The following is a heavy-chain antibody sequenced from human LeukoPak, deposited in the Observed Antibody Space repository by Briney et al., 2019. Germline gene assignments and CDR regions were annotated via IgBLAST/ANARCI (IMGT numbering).Heavy chain of an antibody. D-gene: IGHD4-17*01. CDR3: AREGYGDYHI. V-gene: IGHV3-7*01. J-gene: IGHJ3*02. CDR2: INQDGSEK. Sequence: GGSLRLSCAASGFTFNNYWMTWVRQAPGKGLERVANINQDGSEKYYVDSVKGRFSISRDNAKSSLYLQMNSLRVEDTAMYFCAREGYGDYHIWGQGTIVTVSS. CDR1: GFTFNNYW.